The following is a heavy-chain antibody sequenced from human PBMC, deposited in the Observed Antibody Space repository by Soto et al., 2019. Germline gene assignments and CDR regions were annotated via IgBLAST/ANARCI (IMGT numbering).Heavy chain of an antibody. CDR3: ARRKKKARMVAVNAADFGGFNAFDV. Sequence: QIQLVQSGAEIKKPGSSVKVSCKASGGTFSSYAINWVRQAPGQGLEWMGGIIPMFGTLKYAQTFQGRVTITADDPTSTVYMEFSSLGPGDTATSFCARRKKKARMVAVNAADFGGFNAFDVWGQGTEVIVSS. V-gene: IGHV1-69*01. CDR2: IIPMFGTL. CDR1: GGTFSSYA. J-gene: IGHJ3*01. D-gene: IGHD3-10*01.